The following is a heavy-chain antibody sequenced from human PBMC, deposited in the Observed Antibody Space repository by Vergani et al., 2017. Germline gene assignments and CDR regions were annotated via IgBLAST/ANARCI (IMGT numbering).Heavy chain of an antibody. CDR2: IDPSDSYT. D-gene: IGHD3-3*01. CDR1: GYSFTSYW. J-gene: IGHJ5*02. CDR3: ARHRDYDFWSGYANWFDP. Sequence: EVQLVQSGAEVKKPGESLRISCKGSGYSFTSYWISWVRQMPGKGLEWMGRIDPSDSYTNYSPSFQGHVTISADKSISTAYLQWSSLKASDTAMYYCARHRDYDFWSGYANWFDPGGQGTLVTVSS. V-gene: IGHV5-10-1*03.